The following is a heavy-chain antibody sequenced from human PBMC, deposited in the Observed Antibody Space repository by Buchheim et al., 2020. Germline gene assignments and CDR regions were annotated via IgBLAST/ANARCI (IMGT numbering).Heavy chain of an antibody. J-gene: IGHJ4*02. CDR1: GFTFSSYA. D-gene: IGHD3-10*01. V-gene: IGHV3-30-3*01. Sequence: QVQLVESGGGVVQPGRSLRLSCAASGFTFSSYAMHWVRQAPGKGLEWVAVISYDGSNKYYADSVKGRFTISRDNSKNTLYLQMNSLRAEDTAVYYCARDGGEFGEAFDYWGQGTL. CDR3: ARDGGEFGEAFDY. CDR2: ISYDGSNK.